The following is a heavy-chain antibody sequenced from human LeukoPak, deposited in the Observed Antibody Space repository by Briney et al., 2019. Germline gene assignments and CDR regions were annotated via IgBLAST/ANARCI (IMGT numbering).Heavy chain of an antibody. V-gene: IGHV3-23*01. D-gene: IGHD1-1*01. CDR1: GFIFSNYA. CDR2: ISDIGAST. CDR3: ARKGNGALDI. J-gene: IGHJ3*02. Sequence: GGSLRLSCAPSGFIFSNYAMSWVRQAPGKGLEWVSDISDIGASTNYVGSVKGRFTISRDNSKSMLYMQMNSLRAEDTALYYCARKGNGALDIWGQGTMVTVSS.